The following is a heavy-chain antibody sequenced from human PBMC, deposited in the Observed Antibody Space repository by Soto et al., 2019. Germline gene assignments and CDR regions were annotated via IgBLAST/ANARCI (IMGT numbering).Heavy chain of an antibody. CDR1: GGSISSGDYY. CDR2: IYYSGST. CDR3: AGFTHYYGMDV. J-gene: IGHJ6*02. Sequence: QVQLQESGPGLVKPSQTLSLTCTVSGGSISSGDYYWSWIRQTPGKGLEWIGYIYYSGSTYYNPSLKSRVTTSVDTSKNHFSLKLSSVTAADTAVYYCAGFTHYYGMDVWGQGTTVTVSS. V-gene: IGHV4-30-4*01.